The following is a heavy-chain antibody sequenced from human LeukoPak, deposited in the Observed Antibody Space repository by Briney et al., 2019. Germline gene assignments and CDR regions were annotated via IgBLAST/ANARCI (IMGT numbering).Heavy chain of an antibody. V-gene: IGHV2-70*11. CDR3: ARCWATDFDY. CDR1: GFSLSTSGMC. D-gene: IGHD5-12*01. Sequence: SGPTLVKPTQTLTLTCTFSGFSLSTSGMCVSCIRQPPGKALEWLARIDWDDDKYYSTSLKTRLTISKDTSKKQVVLTMTNMDPLGTATYYCARCWATDFDYWGQGTPVTVSS. CDR2: IDWDDDK. J-gene: IGHJ4*02.